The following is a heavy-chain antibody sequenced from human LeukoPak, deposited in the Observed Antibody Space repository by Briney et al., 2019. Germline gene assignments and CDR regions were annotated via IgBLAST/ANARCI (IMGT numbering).Heavy chain of an antibody. D-gene: IGHD5-18*01. CDR1: GFTFSSYE. Sequence: GGSLRLSCAASGFTFSSYEMNWVRQAPGKGLDWVSYISNSGTTIYYADSVKGRFTISRDNAKNSLYLQMNSLRAEDTAVYYCARNTYSYDYWGQGTLVTVSS. CDR3: ARNTYSYDY. V-gene: IGHV3-48*03. CDR2: ISNSGTTI. J-gene: IGHJ4*02.